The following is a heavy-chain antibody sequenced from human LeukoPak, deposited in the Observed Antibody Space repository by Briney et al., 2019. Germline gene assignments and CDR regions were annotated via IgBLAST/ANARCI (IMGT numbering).Heavy chain of an antibody. D-gene: IGHD3-10*01. J-gene: IGHJ6*03. CDR1: GFTFSSYG. CDR3: AKGEGSGSYYPYYYYYMDV. V-gene: IGHV3-30*02. CDR2: IRYDGSNK. Sequence: GGSLRLSCAASGFTFSSYGLHRVRQAPGKGLEWVAFIRYDGSNKYYADSVKGRFTISRDNSKNTLYLQMNSRRAEDTAVYYCAKGEGSGSYYPYYYYYMDVWGKGTTVTISS.